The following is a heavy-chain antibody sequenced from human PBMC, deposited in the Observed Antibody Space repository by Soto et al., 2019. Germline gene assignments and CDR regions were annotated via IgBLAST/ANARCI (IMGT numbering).Heavy chain of an antibody. J-gene: IGHJ4*02. Sequence: GGSLRPSCAASGFTFSSYGMSWVRQAPGKGLEWVSSISGSGGSTYYADSVKDRFTISRDNSKNTLYLQMNSLRAEDTAVYYCAKASAPGGTYFPLWFWGQGTLVTVSS. CDR1: GFTFSSYG. CDR2: ISGSGGST. CDR3: AKASAPGGTYFPLWF. V-gene: IGHV3-23*01. D-gene: IGHD1-26*01.